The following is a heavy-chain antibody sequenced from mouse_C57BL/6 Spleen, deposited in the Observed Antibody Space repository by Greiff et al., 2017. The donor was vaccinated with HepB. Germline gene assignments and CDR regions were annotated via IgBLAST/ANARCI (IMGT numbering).Heavy chain of an antibody. CDR1: GYTFTDYY. CDR3: ARRGPLTSFAY. Sequence: EVQLQQSGPELVKPGASVKISCKASGYTFTDYYMNWVKQSHGKSLEWIGDINPNNGGTSYNQKFKGKATLTVDNSSSTAYMELRSLTSEDSAVYYCARRGPLTSFAYWGQGTLVTVSA. CDR2: INPNNGGT. D-gene: IGHD4-1*01. V-gene: IGHV1-26*01. J-gene: IGHJ3*01.